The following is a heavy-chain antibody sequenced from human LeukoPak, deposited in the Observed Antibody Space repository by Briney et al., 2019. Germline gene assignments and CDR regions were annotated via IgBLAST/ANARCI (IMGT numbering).Heavy chain of an antibody. Sequence: ASVKVSCKASGYTFTSYGISWVRQAPGQGLEWMGWISAYNGNTNYAQKLQGRVTMTTDTSTSTAYMELRSLRSDDTAVYYCARHYYDSSGSLMFDYWGQGTLVTVFS. CDR2: ISAYNGNT. J-gene: IGHJ4*02. D-gene: IGHD3-22*01. CDR3: ARHYYDSSGSLMFDY. CDR1: GYTFTSYG. V-gene: IGHV1-18*01.